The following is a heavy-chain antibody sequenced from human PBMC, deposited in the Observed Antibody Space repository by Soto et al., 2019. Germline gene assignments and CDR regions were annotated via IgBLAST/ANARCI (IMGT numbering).Heavy chain of an antibody. Sequence: GGSLRLSCAASGFTFSTYWMHWFRQAPGKGLVWVSRINSDGSSTTYADSVKGRFTISRDNAKNTLYLQMNGLRAEDTAVYYCTRWFTYGNFDYFDYWGQGTQVTVSS. CDR2: INSDGSST. CDR3: TRWFTYGNFDYFDY. D-gene: IGHD3-10*01. V-gene: IGHV3-74*01. J-gene: IGHJ4*02. CDR1: GFTFSTYW.